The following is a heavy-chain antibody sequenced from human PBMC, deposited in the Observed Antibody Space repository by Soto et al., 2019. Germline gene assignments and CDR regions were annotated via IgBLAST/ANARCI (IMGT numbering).Heavy chain of an antibody. CDR2: ISGSGGST. CDR3: AVRGPSLDYGDYGAYYYYGMDV. V-gene: IGHV3-23*01. Sequence: GGSLRLSCAASGFTFSSYAMSWVRQAPGKGLEWVSAISGSGGSTYYADSVKGRFTISRDNSKNTLYLQMNSLRAEDTAVYYCAVRGPSLDYGDYGAYYYYGMDVWGQGTTVTVSS. J-gene: IGHJ6*02. D-gene: IGHD4-17*01. CDR1: GFTFSSYA.